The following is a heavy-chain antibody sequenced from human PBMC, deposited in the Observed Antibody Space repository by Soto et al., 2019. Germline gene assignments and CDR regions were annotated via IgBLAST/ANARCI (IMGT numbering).Heavy chain of an antibody. D-gene: IGHD6-19*01. V-gene: IGHV1-69*01. CDR2: IIPTLGTP. CDR3: ARVGLGAYDY. Sequence: QVQLVQSGAEVKKPGSSVKVSCKASGGIFSNFAFNWMRQAPGQGLEWMGGIIPTLGTPHYAQKFLGRVNITADESTRTVFMEMSSLTVEDKAVYYCARVGLGAYDYWGQGTLVIVS. CDR1: GGIFSNFA. J-gene: IGHJ4*02.